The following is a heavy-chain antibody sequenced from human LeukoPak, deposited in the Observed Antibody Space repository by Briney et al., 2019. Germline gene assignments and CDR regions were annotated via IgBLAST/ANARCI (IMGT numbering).Heavy chain of an antibody. J-gene: IGHJ3*01. CDR2: VYMTGST. V-gene: IGHV4-61*02. D-gene: IGHD3-22*01. CDR1: GGSISSGSYY. Sequence: SETLSLTCTVSGGSISSGSYYWSWIRQPAGKGLEWIGRVYMTGSTNYNPSLKSRVTISVDRTKNQFSLKLSSVTAADTAVYYCARDLYYYDSSGYKRGAFDFWGQGTVVTVSS. CDR3: ARDLYYYDSSGYKRGAFDF.